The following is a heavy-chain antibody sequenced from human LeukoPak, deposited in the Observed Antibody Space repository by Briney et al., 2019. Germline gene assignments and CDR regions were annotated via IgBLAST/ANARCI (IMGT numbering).Heavy chain of an antibody. CDR2: ISGDGDTK. Sequence: PGGSLRLSCAASGFVFTGFGMSWVRQAPGKGLEWVASISGDGDTKYYADSVKGRFTFSRDNAKNTLYLQMNSPRPEATAIYYCVEGGLEMFSAPTGFFDYWGQGILVTVSS. CDR3: VEGGLEMFSAPTGFFDY. V-gene: IGHV3-23*01. CDR1: GFVFTGFG. J-gene: IGHJ4*02. D-gene: IGHD5-24*01.